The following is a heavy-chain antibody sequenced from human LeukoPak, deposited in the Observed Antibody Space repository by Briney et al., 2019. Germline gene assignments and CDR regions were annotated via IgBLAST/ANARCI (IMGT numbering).Heavy chain of an antibody. V-gene: IGHV3-30*03. CDR1: GFAFSGYA. Sequence: GGCLRLSCAASGFAFSGYAIHWVRQAPGKGLEWLAVISSDGRDKHHADSVKGRFTISRDNSKNTLYLQTNSLRAEDTAVYYCARDLRRFAAYYFDYWGQGTLVTVSS. J-gene: IGHJ4*02. D-gene: IGHD5/OR15-5a*01. CDR3: ARDLRRFAAYYFDY. CDR2: ISSDGRDK.